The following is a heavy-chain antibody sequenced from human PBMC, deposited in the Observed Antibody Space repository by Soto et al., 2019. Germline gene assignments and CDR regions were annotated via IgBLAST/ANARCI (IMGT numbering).Heavy chain of an antibody. V-gene: IGHV3-33*01. D-gene: IGHD4-17*01. Sequence: QVQLVESGGGVVQPGRSLRLSCAASGFTFSSYGMHWVRQAPGKRLEWVAVIWYDGSNKYYADSVKGRFTISRENSNNPLYLLINSLRDEDTAAYYWARGGGSDGDYVKDDIWGQGTMVTVST. CDR1: GFTFSSYG. J-gene: IGHJ3*02. CDR3: ARGGGSDGDYVKDDI. CDR2: IWYDGSNK.